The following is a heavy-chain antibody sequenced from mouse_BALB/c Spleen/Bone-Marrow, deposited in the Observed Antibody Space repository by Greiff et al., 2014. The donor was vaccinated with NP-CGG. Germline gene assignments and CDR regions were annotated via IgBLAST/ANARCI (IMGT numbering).Heavy chain of an antibody. Sequence: VMLVESGPGLVAPSQSLSITCTVSGFSLTSYGVHWVRQPPGKGLEWLGVIWAGGSTNYNSAFMSRLSISKDNSKSQVFLKMNSLQIEDTAMYYCARSGLRRTAMDYWGQGTSVTVSS. CDR2: IWAGGST. V-gene: IGHV2-9*02. CDR3: ARSGLRRTAMDY. CDR1: GFSLTSYG. D-gene: IGHD2-4*01. J-gene: IGHJ4*01.